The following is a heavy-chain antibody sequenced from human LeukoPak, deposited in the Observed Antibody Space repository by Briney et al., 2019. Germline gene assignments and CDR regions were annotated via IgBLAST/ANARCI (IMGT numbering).Heavy chain of an antibody. CDR3: ARDLRCSSTSCYDATEDFDY. CDR1: GGTFSSYA. J-gene: IGHJ4*02. D-gene: IGHD2-2*01. Sequence: ASVKVSCKASGGTFSSYAISWVRQAPGQGLEWMGIINPSGGSTSYAQKFQGRVTMTRDTSTSTVYMELSSLRSEDTAVYYCARDLRCSSTSCYDATEDFDYWGQGTLVTVSS. V-gene: IGHV1-46*01. CDR2: INPSGGST.